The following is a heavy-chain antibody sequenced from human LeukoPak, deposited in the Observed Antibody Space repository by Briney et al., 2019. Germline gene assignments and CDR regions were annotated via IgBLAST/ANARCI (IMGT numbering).Heavy chain of an antibody. CDR3: ARDGTPIDTAMVTLDY. CDR1: GFAFSSSW. V-gene: IGHV3-21*01. Sequence: PGGSLRLSCAASGFAFSSSWMSWVRQAPGKGLEWVASISSSSSYISYADSVKGRFTISRDNAKNSLYLQMNSLRAEDTAVYYCARDGTPIDTAMVTLDYWGQGTLVTVSS. CDR2: ISSSSSYI. J-gene: IGHJ4*02. D-gene: IGHD5-18*01.